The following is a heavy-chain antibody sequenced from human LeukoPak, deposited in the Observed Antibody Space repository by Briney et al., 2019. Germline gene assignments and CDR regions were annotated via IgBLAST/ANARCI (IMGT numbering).Heavy chain of an antibody. Sequence: GGSLRLSCAASGFTFRSHWMSWVRQAPGKGRGWVANIREDESEKNHLDSVEGRFTMSRDNAWNSLSLQMNSLRAEDTAVYYCARVGWYSSGSDYWGQGTLVSVSS. V-gene: IGHV3-7*01. CDR2: IREDESEK. J-gene: IGHJ4*02. CDR3: ARVGWYSSGSDY. CDR1: GFTFRSHW. D-gene: IGHD6-19*01.